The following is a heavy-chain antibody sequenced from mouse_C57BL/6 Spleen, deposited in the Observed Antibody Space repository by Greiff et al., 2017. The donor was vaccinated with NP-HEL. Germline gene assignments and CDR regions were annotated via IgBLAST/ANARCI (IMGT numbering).Heavy chain of an antibody. CDR2: IYPGSGNT. D-gene: IGHD1-1*01. Sequence: QVQLQQSGPELVKPGASVKISCKASGYSFTSYYIHWVKQRPGQGLEWIGWIYPGSGNTKYNEKFKGKATLTADTSSSTAYMQLSSLTSEDSAVYFGARGGYYGQYYYAMDYWGQGTSVTVSS. CDR1: GYSFTSYY. V-gene: IGHV1-66*01. J-gene: IGHJ4*01. CDR3: ARGGYYGQYYYAMDY.